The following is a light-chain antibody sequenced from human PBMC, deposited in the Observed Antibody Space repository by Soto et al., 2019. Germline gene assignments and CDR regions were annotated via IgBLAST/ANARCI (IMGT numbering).Light chain of an antibody. CDR2: AAS. CDR1: QRVSSSY. Sequence: EIVLTQSPGTLSLSPGERATLSCRASQRVSSSYLAWYQQKAGQAPRLLIYAASSRATGIPDRFSGSGSVTDFTLTISRLEPEDSAVYYCQQYLRSPGLTFGGGTKVEIK. CDR3: QQYLRSPGLT. J-gene: IGKJ4*01. V-gene: IGKV3-20*01.